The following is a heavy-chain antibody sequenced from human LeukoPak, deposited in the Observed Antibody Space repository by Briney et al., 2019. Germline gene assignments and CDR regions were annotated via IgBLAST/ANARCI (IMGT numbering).Heavy chain of an antibody. D-gene: IGHD3-22*01. Sequence: ASVTVSCKASGYTFTSYGISWVRLDPGPGLEWMGWISAYNGNTDYAQKLQGRVTMTTDTSTSTAYMELRSLRSDDTAVYYCARSGDDYYDSSGYSDYWGQGTLVTVSS. J-gene: IGHJ4*02. CDR3: ARSGDDYYDSSGYSDY. V-gene: IGHV1-18*01. CDR1: GYTFTSYG. CDR2: ISAYNGNT.